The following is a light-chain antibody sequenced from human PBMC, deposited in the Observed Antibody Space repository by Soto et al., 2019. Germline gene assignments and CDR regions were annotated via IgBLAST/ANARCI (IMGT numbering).Light chain of an antibody. J-gene: IGLJ2*01. Sequence: QSVLTQPASVSGSPGQSITISCTETSSDVGSYNLVSWYQQHPGKAPKLMIYEGTNRPSGVSNRFSGSKSGNTASLTISGLQADDEAHYYCSSYAGRVVFGGGTKLTVL. CDR3: SSYAGRVV. CDR2: EGT. CDR1: SSDVGSYNL. V-gene: IGLV2-23*01.